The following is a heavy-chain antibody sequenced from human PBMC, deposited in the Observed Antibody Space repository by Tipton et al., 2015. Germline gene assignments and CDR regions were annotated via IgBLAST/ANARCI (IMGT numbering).Heavy chain of an antibody. Sequence: TLSLTCTVSGASLTGYYWSWIRQPAGKGLEWIGRISSTGNINHNPALKGRVSMSFDTSKNQFSLKLSSLTAADTAVYFCARLDREDAFGIWGQGKLVTVSS. D-gene: IGHD3-16*02. CDR3: ARLDREDAFGI. J-gene: IGHJ3*02. CDR2: ISSTGNI. CDR1: GASLTGYY. V-gene: IGHV4-4*07.